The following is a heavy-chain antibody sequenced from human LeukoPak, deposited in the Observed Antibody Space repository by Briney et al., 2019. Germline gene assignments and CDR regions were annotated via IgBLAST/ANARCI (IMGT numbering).Heavy chain of an antibody. CDR1: GFTFSSYW. CDR2: ISSDGRTT. Sequence: PGGSLRLSCAASGFTFSSYWMHWVRQGPGNGLVWVSRISSDGRTTSYADSVKGRFTISRDNAKNTLYLQMNSLRVEDTAVYYCARDSRYYYDSRNYDNVAFDMWGQGTMVTVSS. D-gene: IGHD3-10*01. J-gene: IGHJ3*02. CDR3: ARDSRYYYDSRNYDNVAFDM. V-gene: IGHV3-74*01.